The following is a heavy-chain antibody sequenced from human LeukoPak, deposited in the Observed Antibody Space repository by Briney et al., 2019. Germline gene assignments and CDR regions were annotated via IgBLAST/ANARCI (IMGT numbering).Heavy chain of an antibody. Sequence: SETLSLTCTVSGGSISSGGYYWSWIRQHXXXXXEWIGYIXXSGSTYYNPSLKSRVTISVDTSKNQFSLKLSSVTAADTAVYYCARRSNYYDSSGYFVSFDYWGQGTLVTVSS. CDR3: ARRSNYYDSSGYFVSFDY. CDR1: GGSISSGGYY. J-gene: IGHJ4*02. V-gene: IGHV4-31*03. D-gene: IGHD3-22*01. CDR2: IXXSGST.